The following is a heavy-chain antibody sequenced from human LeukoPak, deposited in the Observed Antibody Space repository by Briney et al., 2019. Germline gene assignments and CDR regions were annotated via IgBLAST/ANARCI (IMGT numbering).Heavy chain of an antibody. D-gene: IGHD5-24*01. CDR3: ARRRDGYKYYYYYYMDV. Sequence: PSETLSLTXTVSGGSISSGDYYWSWIRQPPGKGLEWIGYIYYSGSTYYNPSLKSRVTISVDTSKNQFSLKLSSVTAADTAVYYCARRRDGYKYYYYYYMDVWGKGTTVTVSS. V-gene: IGHV4-30-4*08. J-gene: IGHJ6*03. CDR1: GGSISSGDYY. CDR2: IYYSGST.